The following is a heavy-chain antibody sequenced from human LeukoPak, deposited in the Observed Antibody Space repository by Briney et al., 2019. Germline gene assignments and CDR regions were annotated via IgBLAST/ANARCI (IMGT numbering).Heavy chain of an antibody. CDR1: GGSVSSSSYY. CDR2: ISYSGTN. J-gene: IGHJ5*02. CDR3: ARHPINTYYYDSSGWA. Sequence: SETLSLTCTVSGGSVSSSSYYWGWIRQPPGKGLEWIGSISYSGTNYNNPSLKSRVSISIDTSKNQFSLKLSSVTAADTAVYYCARHPINTYYYDSSGWAWGQGTLVTVSS. D-gene: IGHD3-22*01. V-gene: IGHV4-39*01.